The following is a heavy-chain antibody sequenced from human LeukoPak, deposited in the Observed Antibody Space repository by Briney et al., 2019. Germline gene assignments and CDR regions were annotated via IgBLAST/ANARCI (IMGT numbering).Heavy chain of an antibody. J-gene: IGHJ4*02. CDR2: IHYSGST. CDR3: ARVGPFRIFDY. V-gene: IGHV4-39*01. Sequence: PSETLSLTCTVSGDSLSSGSFYWGWIRQPPGKGLEWIANIHYSGSTYYNPSRKSRVTISVDTSKSQFSLRVTSVTAADTAVFYGARVGPFRIFDYWGQGTLVTVSS. CDR1: GDSLSSGSFY. D-gene: IGHD1-26*01.